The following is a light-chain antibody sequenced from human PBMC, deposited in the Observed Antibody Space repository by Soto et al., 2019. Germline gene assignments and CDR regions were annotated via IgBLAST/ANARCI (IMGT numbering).Light chain of an antibody. CDR2: AAS. V-gene: IGKV1-9*01. CDR3: QQLNSYLVT. J-gene: IGKJ4*01. CDR1: QDISSY. Sequence: IQLTQPPSSLSASVGDRVTITCRASQDISSYLAWYQQKPGKAPKLLIYAASTLQSGVPSRFSGSGSGTDFTLTISSLQTEDFATYYCQQLNSYLVTFGGGTKVDIK.